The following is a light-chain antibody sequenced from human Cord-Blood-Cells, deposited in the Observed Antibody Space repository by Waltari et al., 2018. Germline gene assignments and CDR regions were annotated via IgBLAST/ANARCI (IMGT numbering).Light chain of an antibody. CDR3: AAWDDSLNGPNWV. J-gene: IGLJ3*02. CDR2: SNN. CDR1: SSNIGSNT. Sequence: QSVLTQPPSASGTPGQRVTISCSGSSSNIGSNTVNWYQQLPGTAPKLLIYSNNQRPSGVPDRFSGSKSGSSASLAISGLQSEDEADYYFAAWDDSLNGPNWVFGGGTKLTVL. V-gene: IGLV1-44*01.